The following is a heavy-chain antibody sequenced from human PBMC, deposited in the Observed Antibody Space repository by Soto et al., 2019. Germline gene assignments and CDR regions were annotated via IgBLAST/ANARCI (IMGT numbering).Heavy chain of an antibody. CDR2: IYYSGST. J-gene: IGHJ4*02. V-gene: IGHV4-39*01. Sequence: QLQLQESGPGLVKPSETLSLTCTVSGGSISSSSYYWGWIRQPPGKGLEWIGSIYYSGSTYYNPSLTSRLTISVDTSQNQFSLKLSSVTAADTAVYYCARHTPAISISDHWGQGTLVTVSS. D-gene: IGHD2-15*01. CDR3: ARHTPAISISDH. CDR1: GGSISSSSYY.